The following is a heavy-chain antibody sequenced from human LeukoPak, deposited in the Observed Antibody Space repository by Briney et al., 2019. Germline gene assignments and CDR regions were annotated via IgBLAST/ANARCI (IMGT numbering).Heavy chain of an antibody. CDR3: ARNPSLIFFDY. CDR1: GGAIISSTYY. J-gene: IGHJ4*01. V-gene: IGHV4-39*07. D-gene: IGHD3/OR15-3a*01. Sequence: SETLSLTCIVSGGAIISSTYYWGWIRQPPGEGLEWIGSIHYSGSTYYNPSLKSRVTISGDTSKNQFSLKASSVTAADTGIYYCARNPSLIFFDYWGHGILVTESS. CDR2: IHYSGST.